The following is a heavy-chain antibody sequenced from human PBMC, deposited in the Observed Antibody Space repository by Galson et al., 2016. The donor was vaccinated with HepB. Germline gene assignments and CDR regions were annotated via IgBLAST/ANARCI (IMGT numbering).Heavy chain of an antibody. D-gene: IGHD7-27*01. Sequence: SLRLSCAASGFIVSSNYMSWVRQAPGKGLEWVSVIHGGGSTYYADSVRGRFTISSDNSKNTLDLQMNSLRAEDTAAYYCARDVHPLLGWYFDLWGQGTLVTVSS. V-gene: IGHV3-53*01. CDR2: IHGGGST. CDR3: ARDVHPLLGWYFDL. J-gene: IGHJ2*01. CDR1: GFIVSSNY.